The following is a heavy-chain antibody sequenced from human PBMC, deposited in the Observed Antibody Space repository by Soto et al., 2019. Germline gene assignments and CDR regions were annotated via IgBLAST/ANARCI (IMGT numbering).Heavy chain of an antibody. CDR2: ISGSGGST. Sequence: EVQLLESGGGLVQPGGSLRLSCAASGFTFSSYAMSWVRQAPGKGLEWVSAISGSGGSTYYADSVKGRFTISRDNPKNTLYLQMNSLRAEDTAVYYCAKDRLGYYDSSGYYGAWGQGTLVTVSS. V-gene: IGHV3-23*01. CDR3: AKDRLGYYDSSGYYGA. J-gene: IGHJ5*02. CDR1: GFTFSSYA. D-gene: IGHD3-22*01.